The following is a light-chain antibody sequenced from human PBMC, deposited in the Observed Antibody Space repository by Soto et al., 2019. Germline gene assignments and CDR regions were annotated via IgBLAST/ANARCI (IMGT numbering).Light chain of an antibody. CDR3: SSYNNTRTPHV. J-gene: IGLJ1*01. CDR1: SSDIGSYNY. V-gene: IGLV2-14*03. CDR2: DVT. Sequence: ALTQPASVSGSPGQSITISCTGTSSDIGSYNYVSWYQQHPGKAPKLIIYDVTNRPAGISSRFSASKSGDTASLTISVLQADDDADYFCSSYNNTRTPHVFRTGTNVTV.